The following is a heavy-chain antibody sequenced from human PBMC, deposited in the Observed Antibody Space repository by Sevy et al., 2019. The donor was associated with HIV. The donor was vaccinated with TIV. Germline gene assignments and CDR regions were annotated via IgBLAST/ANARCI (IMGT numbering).Heavy chain of an antibody. J-gene: IGHJ5*02. V-gene: IGHV3-33*03. CDR1: GFNFSPYG. CDR2: IGSDGIKK. CDR3: AKDGYYYDSSTRDWFDP. D-gene: IGHD3-22*01. Sequence: QLGGSLRLSCSASGFNFSPYGLHWVRQAPGKGLEWVAMIGSDGIKKDYADAVKGRFTISRDNSKNTMNLQMNSLRVEDTAVYYCAKDGYYYDSSTRDWFDPWGLGTQVTVSS.